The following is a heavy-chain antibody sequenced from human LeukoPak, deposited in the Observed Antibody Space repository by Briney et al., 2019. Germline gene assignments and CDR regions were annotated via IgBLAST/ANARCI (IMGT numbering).Heavy chain of an antibody. CDR3: ASSPRYNWNYLYYFDY. CDR2: IYYSGST. D-gene: IGHD1-7*01. V-gene: IGHV4-59*01. CDR1: GGSISSYY. Sequence: SETLSLTCTVSGGSISSYYWSWIRQPPGKGLEWIGYIYYSGSTNYNPSLKSRVTISVDTFKNQFSLKLSSVTAADTAVYYCASSPRYNWNYLYYFDYWGQGTLVTVSS. J-gene: IGHJ4*02.